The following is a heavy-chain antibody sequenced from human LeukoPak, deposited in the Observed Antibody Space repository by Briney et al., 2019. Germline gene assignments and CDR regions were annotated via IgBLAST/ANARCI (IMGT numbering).Heavy chain of an antibody. CDR1: GFTFTSSA. Sequence: ASVKVSCKASGFTFTSSAVQWVRQARGQRLEWIGWIVVGSGNTNYAQKFQERVTITRDMSTSTAYMELSSLRSEDTAVYYCARDESSSSYYYYMDVWGKGATVTVSS. CDR2: IVVGSGNT. D-gene: IGHD6-13*01. J-gene: IGHJ6*03. V-gene: IGHV1-58*01. CDR3: ARDESSSSYYYYMDV.